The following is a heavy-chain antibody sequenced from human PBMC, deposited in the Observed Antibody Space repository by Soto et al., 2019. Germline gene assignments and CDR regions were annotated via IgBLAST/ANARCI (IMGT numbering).Heavy chain of an antibody. Sequence: EVLLVESGGGLVQPGGSLRLSCAASGFTFSRHWMSWVRQAPGKGLEWVANIKQDGSEKYYVDSVRGRFTISRDNAKSSLYLQMNSLRAEDTAVYYCARETYYDLWCGHQPVDYWGQGTLVTVSS. CDR1: GFTFSRHW. CDR3: ARETYYDLWCGHQPVDY. V-gene: IGHV3-7*01. D-gene: IGHD3-3*01. CDR2: IKQDGSEK. J-gene: IGHJ4*02.